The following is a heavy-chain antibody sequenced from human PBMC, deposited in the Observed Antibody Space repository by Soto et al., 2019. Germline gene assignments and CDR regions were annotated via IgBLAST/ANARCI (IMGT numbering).Heavy chain of an antibody. Sequence: EVQLLESGGGLVQAGGSLRLSCAASEFTFSNYAMSWVGQAPGKGLEWVSAISYGGGTTYYADSVKGRFTISRDNSKNTLYLQMNSLRAEDTAVYYCAKNPGYYYDSTGYHFDYWGQGTLVTVSS. D-gene: IGHD3-22*01. V-gene: IGHV3-23*01. CDR1: EFTFSNYA. CDR3: AKNPGYYYDSTGYHFDY. CDR2: ISYGGGTT. J-gene: IGHJ4*02.